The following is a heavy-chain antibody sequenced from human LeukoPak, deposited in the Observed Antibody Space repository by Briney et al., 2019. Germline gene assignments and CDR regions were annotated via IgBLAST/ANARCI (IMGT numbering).Heavy chain of an antibody. Sequence: PGGSLRLSCAASGFTFSTYTMHWVRQAPGKRLEYVSAISSNGDTTYYANSVKGRFTISRDNSKNTLYLQMNSLRAEDTAVYYCARAAVSGHPTPSWGQGTLVTVSS. CDR1: GFTFSTYT. CDR3: ARAAVSGHPTPS. V-gene: IGHV3-64*01. J-gene: IGHJ4*02. CDR2: ISSNGDTT. D-gene: IGHD2-15*01.